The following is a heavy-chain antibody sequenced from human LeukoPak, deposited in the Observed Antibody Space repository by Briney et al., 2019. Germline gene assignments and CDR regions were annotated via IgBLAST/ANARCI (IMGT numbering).Heavy chain of an antibody. CDR1: GGSLSGHY. D-gene: IGHD2-2*01. V-gene: IGHV4-59*11. J-gene: IGHJ5*02. CDR2: IYYTGTT. Sequence: NTSETLSLTCTVGGGSLSGHYWGWLRQPPGKGLELVGHIYYTGTTFYNPSLNSRVTITLDTSRNQFSLRLTSVIAADTAVYYCARFSWGCSTASCYLTTWGQGALVTVSS. CDR3: ARFSWGCSTASCYLTT.